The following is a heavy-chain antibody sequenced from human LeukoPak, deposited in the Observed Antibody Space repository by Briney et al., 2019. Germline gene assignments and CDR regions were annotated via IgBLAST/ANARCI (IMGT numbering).Heavy chain of an antibody. Sequence: GGSLRLSCAASGFIFSNYAIHWVRQAPGKGLEWVAAVSYDGNLQHYADAVKGRFTVSRDDSKNTVFLQINSLRTDDSAVYWCVKVYPTVTTSSVLGSWGQGTLVTVSS. CDR3: VKVYPTVTTSSVLGS. V-gene: IGHV3-30*18. J-gene: IGHJ4*02. CDR2: VSYDGNLQ. CDR1: GFIFSNYA. D-gene: IGHD4-17*01.